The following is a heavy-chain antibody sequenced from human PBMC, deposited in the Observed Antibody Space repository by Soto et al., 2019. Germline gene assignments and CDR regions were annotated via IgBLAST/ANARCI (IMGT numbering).Heavy chain of an antibody. CDR2: IYHSGTT. V-gene: IGHV4-38-2*01. CDR1: GDSLGRGYY. D-gene: IGHD5-12*01. J-gene: IGHJ4*02. CDR3: ARTDNVGYDQD. Sequence: RSATMSLTCSASGDSLGRGYYWPWLRQPPGKGLEWIGSIYHSGTTYYNPSLKSRVTISVDTSKNQFSLKLSSVTAADSAVYYCARTDNVGYDQDCGQGTLVTFSS.